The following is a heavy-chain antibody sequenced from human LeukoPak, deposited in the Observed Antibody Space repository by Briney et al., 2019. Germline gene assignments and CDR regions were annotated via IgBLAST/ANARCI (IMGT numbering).Heavy chain of an antibody. CDR2: ISYDGSNK. Sequence: GGSLRLSCAASGFTFSSYAMHWVREAPGKGLEWVADISYDGSNKYYADSVKGRFTISRDNSKNTLYLQMNSLRAEDTAVYYCARDRETGEYYYYGMDVWGQGTTVTVSS. V-gene: IGHV3-30-3*01. CDR1: GFTFSSYA. D-gene: IGHD3-10*01. CDR3: ARDRETGEYYYYGMDV. J-gene: IGHJ6*02.